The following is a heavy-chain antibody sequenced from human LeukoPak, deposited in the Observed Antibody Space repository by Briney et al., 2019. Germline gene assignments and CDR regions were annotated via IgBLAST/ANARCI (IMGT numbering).Heavy chain of an antibody. D-gene: IGHD3-3*01. V-gene: IGHV1-18*01. CDR1: GYTFTSYG. CDR2: ISAYNGNT. CDR3: ARAGAKPYYDFWSGYPPFDP. J-gene: IGHJ5*02. Sequence: GASVKVSCKASGYTFTSYGISWVRQAPGQGLEWMGWISAYNGNTNYAQKLQGRVTMTTDTSTSTAYMELRSLRSDDTAVYYCARAGAKPYYDFWSGYPPFDPWGQGTLVTVSS.